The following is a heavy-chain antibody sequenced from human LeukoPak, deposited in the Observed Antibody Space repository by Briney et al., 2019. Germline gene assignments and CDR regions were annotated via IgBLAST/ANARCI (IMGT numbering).Heavy chain of an antibody. CDR1: GFTFSSYA. V-gene: IGHV3-23*01. CDR3: AKSYSGSRLGFDY. CDR2: ISGSGGST. J-gene: IGHJ4*02. Sequence: GSLRLPCAASGFTFSSYAMSWVRQAPGKGLEWVSAISGSGGSTYYADSVKGRFTISRDNSKNTLYLQMNSLRAEDTAVYYCAKSYSGSRLGFDYWGQGTLVTVSS. D-gene: IGHD1-26*01.